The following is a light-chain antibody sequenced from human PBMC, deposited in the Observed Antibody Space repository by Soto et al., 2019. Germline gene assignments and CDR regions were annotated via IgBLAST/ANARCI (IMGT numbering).Light chain of an antibody. CDR1: QSVNDNS. Sequence: EIVLTQSPATLSLSPGERATLSCGASQSVNDNSLAWYRQKPGQPPRLLIYGASVRATGIPDRFSGSGSGTDFTLTVSRLEPEDFAVYYCQQYADSPRTFGQGTKVEIK. CDR3: QQYADSPRT. CDR2: GAS. J-gene: IGKJ1*01. V-gene: IGKV3-20*01.